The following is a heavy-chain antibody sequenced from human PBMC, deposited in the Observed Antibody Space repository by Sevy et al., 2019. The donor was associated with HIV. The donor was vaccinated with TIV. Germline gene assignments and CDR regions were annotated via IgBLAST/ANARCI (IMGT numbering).Heavy chain of an antibody. CDR1: GFTFSSYA. Sequence: GGSLRLSCSASGFTFSSYAMHWVRQAPGKGLEYVSSISGSGRSTYYADSVKGRFTISRDNSKNTVYLQISSLRADDTAVYYCVKLTYSYGLFDFWGQGTLVTVSS. V-gene: IGHV3-64D*06. J-gene: IGHJ4*02. CDR3: VKLTYSYGLFDF. D-gene: IGHD5-18*01. CDR2: ISGSGRST.